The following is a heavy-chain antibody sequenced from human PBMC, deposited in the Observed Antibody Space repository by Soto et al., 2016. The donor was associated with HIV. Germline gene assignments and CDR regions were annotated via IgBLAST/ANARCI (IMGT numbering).Heavy chain of an antibody. CDR1: GFSFSEYY. D-gene: IGHD1-26*01. CDR2: IGDRTSYA. CDR3: VRDLREGGFDF. Sequence: QVQLVESGGAVKLRSLRLSCAASGFSFSEYYMSWIRQAPGKGLEWVSYIGDRTSYANYADSVKGRFTISRDDAKSSLYLQMNSLRVNDTAVYYCVRDLREGGFDFWGQGTLVTVSS. J-gene: IGHJ5*01. V-gene: IGHV3-11*05.